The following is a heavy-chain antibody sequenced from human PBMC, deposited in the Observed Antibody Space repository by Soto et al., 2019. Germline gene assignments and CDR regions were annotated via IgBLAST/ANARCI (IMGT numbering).Heavy chain of an antibody. J-gene: IGHJ6*03. Sequence: PGGALRLSCVTSGFTFSGSAMHWVRQASGKGLEGVGRIRSKANSYATAYAASVKGRFTISRDDSKNTAYLQMNSLKTEDTAVYYCTRHQGDFWSGYALGYYYMDVWGKGTTVTVSS. V-gene: IGHV3-73*01. D-gene: IGHD3-3*01. CDR3: TRHQGDFWSGYALGYYYMDV. CDR2: IRSKANSYAT. CDR1: GFTFSGSA.